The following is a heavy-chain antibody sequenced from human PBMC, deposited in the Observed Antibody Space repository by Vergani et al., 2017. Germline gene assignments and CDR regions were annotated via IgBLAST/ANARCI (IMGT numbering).Heavy chain of an antibody. J-gene: IGHJ4*02. D-gene: IGHD6-19*01. V-gene: IGHV3-21*04. CDR1: GFTFSSYS. CDR2: ITSSSTYI. CDR3: AREYGEQWLAPYFDY. Sequence: EVQLVESGGGLVKPGGSLRLSCAASGFTFSSYSMNWVRQAPGRGLEWVSSITSSSTYIYYADSVKGRFTISRDNAKNTLYLKMNSLRAEDTAVYYCAREYGEQWLAPYFDYWGQGTLVTVSS.